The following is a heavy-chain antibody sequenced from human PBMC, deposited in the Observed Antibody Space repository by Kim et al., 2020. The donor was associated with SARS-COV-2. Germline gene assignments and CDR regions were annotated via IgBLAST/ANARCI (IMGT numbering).Heavy chain of an antibody. J-gene: IGHJ6*02. CDR2: IIPIFGTA. V-gene: IGHV1-69*13. D-gene: IGHD6-6*01. CDR3: ARAGWSSSGYYYYGMDV. CDR1: GGTFSSYA. Sequence: SVKVSCKASGGTFSSYAISWVRQAPGQGLEWMGGIIPIFGTANYAQKFQGRVTITADESTSKAYMELSSLRSEDTAVYYCARAGWSSSGYYYYGMDVWGQGTTVTVSS.